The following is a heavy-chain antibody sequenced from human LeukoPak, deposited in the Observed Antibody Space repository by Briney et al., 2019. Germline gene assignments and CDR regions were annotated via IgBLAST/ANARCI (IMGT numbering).Heavy chain of an antibody. CDR2: ISGSGDST. Sequence: GGSLRLSCAASGFTFSSYGMSWVRQAPGKGLEWGSAISGSGDSTFYADSVKGRFSISRDNSKNTLCLQVNGLRTEDTAVYYCAKDRLLNCRGDCYIFDYWGQGTVVTVSS. CDR3: AKDRLLNCRGDCYIFDY. V-gene: IGHV3-23*01. CDR1: GFTFSSYG. J-gene: IGHJ4*02. D-gene: IGHD2-21*02.